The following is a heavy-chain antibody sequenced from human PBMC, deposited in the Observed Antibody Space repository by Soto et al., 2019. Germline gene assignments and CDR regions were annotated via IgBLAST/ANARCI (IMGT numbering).Heavy chain of an antibody. CDR3: ARLRYCSSTSCYQTPYFDY. D-gene: IGHD2-2*01. Sequence: SVKVSCKASGGTFSSYAISWVRQAPGQGLEWMGGIIPIFGTANYAQKFQGRVTITADESTSTAYMELSSLRSEDTAVYYCARLRYCSSTSCYQTPYFDYWGQGTLVTVSS. CDR1: GGTFSSYA. V-gene: IGHV1-69*13. J-gene: IGHJ4*02. CDR2: IIPIFGTA.